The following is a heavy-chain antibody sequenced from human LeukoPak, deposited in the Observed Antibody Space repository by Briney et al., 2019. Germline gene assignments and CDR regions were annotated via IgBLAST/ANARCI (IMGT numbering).Heavy chain of an antibody. Sequence: GGSLRLSCAASGFTFSDYYMSWIRQAPGKGLEWVSYISSSGSTIYYADSVKGRFTISRDNAKNSLYLQMNSLRAEDTAVYYCARDLNYYDSSGYPEWGQEPWSLSPQ. CDR3: ARDLNYYDSSGYPE. V-gene: IGHV3-11*01. CDR2: ISSSGSTI. J-gene: IGHJ4*02. CDR1: GFTFSDYY. D-gene: IGHD3-22*01.